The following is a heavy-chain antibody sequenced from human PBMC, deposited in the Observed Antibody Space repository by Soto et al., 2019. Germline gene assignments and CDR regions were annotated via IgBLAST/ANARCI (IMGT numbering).Heavy chain of an antibody. V-gene: IGHV4-39*01. CDR3: ARGIGYYFDS. Sequence: PSETLSLTCTVSGGSISRSSYFWGWIRQPPGKGLEWIGNIHYRGSTYYNASLKSRVTISVDMSKNQFSLKLSSVTAADSAVYSCARGIGYYFDSWGQGALVTVSA. D-gene: IGHD5-12*01. J-gene: IGHJ4*02. CDR2: IHYRGST. CDR1: GGSISRSSYF.